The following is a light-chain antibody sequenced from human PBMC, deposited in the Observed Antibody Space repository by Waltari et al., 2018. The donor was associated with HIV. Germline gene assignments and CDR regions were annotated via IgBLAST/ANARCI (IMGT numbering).Light chain of an antibody. CDR2: DVS. V-gene: IGLV2-14*03. CDR3: SSYTRSTTLDAV. Sequence: QSALTQPASVSGSPGQSITISCSGTNSDVGGYNYVSWYQQHPGKAPKLIIFDVSHRVSGISNRFSGSKSGNTASRTISGLQAEDEADYYCSSYTRSTTLDAVFGTGTKVSVL. J-gene: IGLJ1*01. CDR1: NSDVGGYNY.